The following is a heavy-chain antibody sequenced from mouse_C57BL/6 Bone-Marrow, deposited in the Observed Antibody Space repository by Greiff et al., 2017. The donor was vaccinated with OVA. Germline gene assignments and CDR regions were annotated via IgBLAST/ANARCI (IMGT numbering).Heavy chain of an antibody. V-gene: IGHV1-82*01. J-gene: IGHJ1*03. CDR1: GYAFSSSW. CDR3: ARQELEDWYFDV. CDR2: IYPGDGDT. Sequence: QVHVKQSGPELMKPGASVKISCKASGYAFSSSWMNWVKQRPGKGLEWIGRIYPGDGDTNYNGKFKGKATLTADKSSSTAYMQLSSLTSEDSAVYFCARQELEDWYFDVWGTGTTVTVSS.